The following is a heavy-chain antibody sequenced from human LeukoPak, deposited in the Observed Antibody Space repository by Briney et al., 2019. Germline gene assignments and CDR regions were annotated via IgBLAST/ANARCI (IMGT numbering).Heavy chain of an antibody. CDR2: ISGSGSTI. CDR3: AREPPLGSTILRGVRIYYGMDV. D-gene: IGHD3-10*01. V-gene: IGHV3-48*01. CDR1: GFTVSNNY. J-gene: IGHJ6*02. Sequence: PGGSLRLSCAASGFTVSNNYMNWVRQAPGKGLEWVSYISGSGSTIYYADSVKGRFTISRDAAKNSLYLQMNSLRAEDTAVYYCAREPPLGSTILRGVRIYYGMDVWGQGTTVTVSS.